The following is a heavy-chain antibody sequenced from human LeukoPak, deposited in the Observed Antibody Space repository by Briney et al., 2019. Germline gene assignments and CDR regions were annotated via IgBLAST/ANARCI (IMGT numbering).Heavy chain of an antibody. J-gene: IGHJ4*02. CDR3: AKGCGGQAGGTYCGGDCFIFDY. CDR2: ISGSGGST. Sequence: QPGGSLRLSCAASGFTFSSYAMSWVRQAPGKALEWVSAISGSGGSTYYADSVKGRFTISRDNSKNSLYLQMNSLTTEDTALYYWAKGCGGQAGGTYCGGDCFIFDYWGQGTLVTVSS. V-gene: IGHV3-23*01. CDR1: GFTFSSYA. D-gene: IGHD2-21*02.